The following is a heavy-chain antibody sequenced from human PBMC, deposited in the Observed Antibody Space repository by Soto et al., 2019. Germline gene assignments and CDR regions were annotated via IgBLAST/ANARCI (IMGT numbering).Heavy chain of an antibody. V-gene: IGHV1-69*12. CDR3: AAGVVQQQLDWYFDL. D-gene: IGHD6-13*01. J-gene: IGHJ2*01. CDR2: IIPIFGTA. CDR1: GGTFSSYA. Sequence: QVQLVQSGAEVKKPGSSVKVSCKASGGTFSSYAISWVRQAPGQGLEWMGGIIPIFGTANYAQKFQGRVTITADEPTSTAYMVLSSLRSEDTAVYYCAAGVVQQQLDWYFDLWGRGTLVTVSS.